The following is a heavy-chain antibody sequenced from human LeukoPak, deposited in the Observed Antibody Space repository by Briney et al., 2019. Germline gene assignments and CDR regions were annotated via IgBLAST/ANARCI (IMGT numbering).Heavy chain of an antibody. CDR3: ARHRSSWLIDY. V-gene: IGHV3-23*01. J-gene: IGHJ4*02. CDR1: GFTFSSYS. CDR2: ISGSGGST. D-gene: IGHD6-6*01. Sequence: AGGSLRLSCAASGFTFSSYSMNWVRQAPGKGLEWVSAISGSGGSTYYADSVKGRFTISRDNSKNTLYLQMNSLRAEDTAVYYCARHRSSWLIDYWGQGTLVTVSS.